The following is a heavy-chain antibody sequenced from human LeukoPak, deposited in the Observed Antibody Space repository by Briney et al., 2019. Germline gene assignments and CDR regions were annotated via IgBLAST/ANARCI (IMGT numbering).Heavy chain of an antibody. CDR1: GFTFNSYV. CDR2: IGGSGART. V-gene: IGHV3-23*01. CDR3: ARDGRVFVVPSI. J-gene: IGHJ4*02. Sequence: GGSLRLSCAASGFTFNSYVMSWVRQAPGKGLEWVSAIGGSGARTYYADSVRGRFTISRDNSKNTVYLQLNSLRGEDTAVYYCARDGRVFVVPSIWGQGTLVTVSS. D-gene: IGHD2-2*01.